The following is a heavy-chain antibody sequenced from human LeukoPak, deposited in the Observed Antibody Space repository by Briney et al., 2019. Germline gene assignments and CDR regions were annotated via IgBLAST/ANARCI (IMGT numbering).Heavy chain of an antibody. J-gene: IGHJ3*02. CDR3: ARPDRRAFDI. D-gene: IGHD3-22*01. CDR1: GFTFSSYS. V-gene: IGHV3-21*01. Sequence: GGSLRLSCAASGFTFSSYSMNWVRQAPGKGLEWVSSISSSSSYIYYADPVKGRFTISRDNAKNSLYLQMSSLRAEDTAVYYCARPDRRAFDIWGQGTMVTVSS. CDR2: ISSSSSYI.